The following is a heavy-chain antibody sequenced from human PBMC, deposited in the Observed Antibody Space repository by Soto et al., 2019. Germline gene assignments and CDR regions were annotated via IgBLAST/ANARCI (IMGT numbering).Heavy chain of an antibody. CDR1: GFTFSSYD. V-gene: IGHV3-23*01. Sequence: EVQLLESGGGLVQPGGSLRLSCAGSGFTFSSYDMSWVRQAPGKGLEWVEAVRESGRSTYYADSVKGRYTISRDKSKKTLSLHMNTVGSDDTAVYYCAKDSRGVMDVWGQGTTVTVSS. J-gene: IGHJ6*01. D-gene: IGHD3-10*01. CDR2: VRESGRST. CDR3: AKDSRGVMDV.